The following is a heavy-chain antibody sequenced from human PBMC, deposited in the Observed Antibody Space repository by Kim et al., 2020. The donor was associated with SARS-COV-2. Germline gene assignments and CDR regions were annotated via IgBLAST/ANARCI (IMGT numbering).Heavy chain of an antibody. CDR2: ISGSGGST. Sequence: GGSLRLSCAASGFTFGSCAMTWVRQAPGKGLEWVSAISGSGGSTYYADSVKGRFTISRDNSRNTLYLQMNSLRAEDRAVYYCAKTSSEHYYGSGWDFWGQGTLVTVSS. CDR3: AKTSSEHYYGSGWDF. D-gene: IGHD3-10*01. J-gene: IGHJ4*02. CDR1: GFTFGSCA. V-gene: IGHV3-23*01.